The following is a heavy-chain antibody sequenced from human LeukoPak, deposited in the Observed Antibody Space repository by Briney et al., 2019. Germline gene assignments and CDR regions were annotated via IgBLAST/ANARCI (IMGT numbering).Heavy chain of an antibody. CDR3: ARGGGYSSFGY. D-gene: IGHD5-18*01. CDR2: INHSGST. CDR1: GGSFSGYY. J-gene: IGHJ4*02. V-gene: IGHV4-34*01. Sequence: SETLSLTCAVYGGSFSGYYWSWIRQPPGKGLEWIGEINHSGSTNYNPSLKSRVTISVDTSKNQFSLKLSSVTAADTAVYYCARGGGYSSFGYWGQETLVTVSS.